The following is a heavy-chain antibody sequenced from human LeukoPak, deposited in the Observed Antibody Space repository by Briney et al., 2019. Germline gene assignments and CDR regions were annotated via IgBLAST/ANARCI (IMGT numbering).Heavy chain of an antibody. CDR1: GGSVINTNW. J-gene: IGHJ4*02. D-gene: IGHD3-3*01. Sequence: ASETLSLTCGVSGGSVINTNWWTWVRQPPGKGLEWIGEVHLDGRTNYNPSLESRLTMSVDVSENRVSLKLTSVTAADTAVYYCAREGGFYRPLDYSGQGTLVTVSS. CDR2: VHLDGRT. CDR3: AREGGFYRPLDY. V-gene: IGHV4-4*02.